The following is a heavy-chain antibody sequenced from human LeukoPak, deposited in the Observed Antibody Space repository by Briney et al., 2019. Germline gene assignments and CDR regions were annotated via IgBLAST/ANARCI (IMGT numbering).Heavy chain of an antibody. Sequence: GGSVKVSCKASGGTFSSYAISWVRQAPGQGLEWMGRIIPILGIANYAQKFQGRVTITADKSTSTAYMELSSLRSEDTAVYYCARDPPVDTARRNYWGQGTLVTVSS. CDR1: GGTFSSYA. D-gene: IGHD5-18*01. CDR3: ARDPPVDTARRNY. CDR2: IIPILGIA. V-gene: IGHV1-69*04. J-gene: IGHJ4*02.